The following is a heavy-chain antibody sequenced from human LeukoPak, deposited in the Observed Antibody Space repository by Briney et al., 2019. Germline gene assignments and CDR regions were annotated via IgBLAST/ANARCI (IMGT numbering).Heavy chain of an antibody. Sequence: PSETLSLTCTVSVRPISIGSDFWNWIRQPAGKGLECFARIYTNGSTDYNPSLKSRVTISLDTSKNQFSLKLSSVTAADTAVYYCARGGYCDSSGSRDAFDIWGQGTMVTVSS. J-gene: IGHJ3*02. D-gene: IGHD3-22*01. CDR2: IYTNGST. CDR1: VRPISIGSDF. V-gene: IGHV4-61*02. CDR3: ARGGYCDSSGSRDAFDI.